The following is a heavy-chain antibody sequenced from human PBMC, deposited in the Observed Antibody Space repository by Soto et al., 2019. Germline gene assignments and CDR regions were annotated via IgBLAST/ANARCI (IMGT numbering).Heavy chain of an antibody. Sequence: PGGSLRLSCAASGFTFSNSAMNWVRQGPGKGLYCVSAISGSGGSTYYADSVKGRVTISRDNSKNTLYLQMNSLRAEDTAVYYCARVKYYDILGGFDYWGQGTQVTVSS. J-gene: IGHJ4*02. CDR3: ARVKYYDILGGFDY. V-gene: IGHV3-23*01. CDR1: GFTFSNSA. CDR2: ISGSGGST. D-gene: IGHD3-9*01.